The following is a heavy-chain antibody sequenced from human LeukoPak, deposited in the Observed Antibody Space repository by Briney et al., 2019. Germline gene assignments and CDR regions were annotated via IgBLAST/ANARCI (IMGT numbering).Heavy chain of an antibody. CDR2: ISGSGGST. CDR3: AKDLAMATKRY. D-gene: IGHD5-24*01. V-gene: IGHV3-23*01. Sequence: PGESLRLSCAASGVTFSSYAMSWVRQAPGKGLEWVSAISGSGGSTYYADSVKGRFTISRDNSKNTLYLQMNSVRAEDTAVYYCAKDLAMATKRYWGQGTLVTVSS. J-gene: IGHJ4*02. CDR1: GVTFSSYA.